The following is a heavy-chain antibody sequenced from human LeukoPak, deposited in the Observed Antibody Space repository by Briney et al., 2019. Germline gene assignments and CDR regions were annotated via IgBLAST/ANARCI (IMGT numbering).Heavy chain of an antibody. CDR2: MNPNSGNT. V-gene: IGHV1-8*03. D-gene: IGHD2-2*02. CDR1: GYTFTSYD. CDR3: ARGRCSSTSCYKGYYYYYMDV. Sequence: GASVKVSYKASGYTFTSYDINWVRQATGQGLEWMGWMNPNSGNTGYAQKFQGRVTITRNTSISTAYMELSSLRSEDTAVYYCARGRCSSTSCYKGYYYYYMDVWGKGTTVTVSS. J-gene: IGHJ6*03.